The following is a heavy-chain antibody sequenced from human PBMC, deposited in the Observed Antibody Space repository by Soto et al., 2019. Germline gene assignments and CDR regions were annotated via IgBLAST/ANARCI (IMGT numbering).Heavy chain of an antibody. Sequence: PSETLSLTCAVYGGSVSGYDWSWVRQPAGKGLEWIGRIHPGGNTNYSPYLMSRVTMSVDTSHNQFSLKLTSVTAADTAVYYCARDRLELRSDAFDIWGQGKMVTVSS. D-gene: IGHD1-7*01. CDR1: GGSVSGYD. V-gene: IGHV4-59*10. CDR2: IHPGGNT. CDR3: ARDRLELRSDAFDI. J-gene: IGHJ3*02.